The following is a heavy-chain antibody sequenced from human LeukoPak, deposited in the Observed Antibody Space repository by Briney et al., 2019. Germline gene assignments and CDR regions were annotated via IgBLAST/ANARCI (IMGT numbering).Heavy chain of an antibody. Sequence: ASETLSLTCTVSGGSISSYYWSWIRQPPGKGLEWIGYIYYSGSTNYNPSLKSRVTISVDTSKNQFSLKLSSVTAADTAVYYCARSGDGYNYYYYYYYGMDVWGQGTTVTVSS. D-gene: IGHD5-24*01. J-gene: IGHJ6*02. CDR2: IYYSGST. CDR1: GGSISSYY. V-gene: IGHV4-59*01. CDR3: ARSGDGYNYYYYYYYGMDV.